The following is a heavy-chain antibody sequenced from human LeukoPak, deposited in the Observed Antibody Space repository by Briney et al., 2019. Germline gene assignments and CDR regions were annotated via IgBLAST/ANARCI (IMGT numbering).Heavy chain of an antibody. CDR3: ARRRYYDGSGYLE. Sequence: SETLSPTCSVSGDSVSRSDSYWDWIRQPPGKGLEWIGTIYYSGRTYYSPSLKSRVTMSVDPSNNQFSLNLRSVTAADTAVYYCARRRYYDGSGYLEWGQGTLLSVSS. D-gene: IGHD3-22*01. V-gene: IGHV4-39*01. CDR2: IYYSGRT. J-gene: IGHJ1*01. CDR1: GDSVSRSDSY.